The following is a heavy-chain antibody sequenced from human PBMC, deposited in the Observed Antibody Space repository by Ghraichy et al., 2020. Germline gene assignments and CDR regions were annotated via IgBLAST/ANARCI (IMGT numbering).Heavy chain of an antibody. CDR1: GGSISPDY. D-gene: IGHD2-15*01. Sequence: SETLSLTCIVSGGSISPDYWTWIRQPPGKGLEWIGYIYPSASTDYNPSLSGSTNYNPSLKSRVTMSVDTSKNQIYLRLSSVTAADTALDYCARGGGGTWYYFDYWGQGTLVTVSS. CDR2: IYPSASTDYNPSLSGST. J-gene: IGHJ4*02. CDR3: ARGGGGTWYYFDY. V-gene: IGHV4-59*01.